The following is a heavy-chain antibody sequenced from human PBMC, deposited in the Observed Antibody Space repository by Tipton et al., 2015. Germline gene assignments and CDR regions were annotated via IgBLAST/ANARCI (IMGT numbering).Heavy chain of an antibody. Sequence: TLSLTCSVSGASISSSNYYWDWVRQPPGKGLEWIGNTYDSGRTSYNPSLRSRVTISADVPQNQFSLRLSSMTAADTAVYYCAREVRHCAGGSCYSLDHWGQGALVTVSS. CDR3: AREVRHCAGGSCYSLDH. CDR1: GASISSSNYY. V-gene: IGHV4-39*02. CDR2: TYDSGRT. J-gene: IGHJ4*02. D-gene: IGHD2-15*01.